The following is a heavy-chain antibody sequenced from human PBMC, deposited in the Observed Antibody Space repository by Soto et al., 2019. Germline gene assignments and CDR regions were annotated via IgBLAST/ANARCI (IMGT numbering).Heavy chain of an antibody. CDR3: AAEDFCIGYHAGWFAP. D-gene: IGHD3-3*01. V-gene: IGHV4-34*01. CDR2: INHSGST. J-gene: IGHJ5*02. Sequence: SETLSLTCAVYGGSFSGYYWSWIRQPPGKGLEWIGEINHSGSTNYNPSLKSRVTISVDTSKNQFSLKLSSVTAADTAVYYYAAEDFCIGYHAGWFAPGGPATLVTVSS. CDR1: GGSFSGYY.